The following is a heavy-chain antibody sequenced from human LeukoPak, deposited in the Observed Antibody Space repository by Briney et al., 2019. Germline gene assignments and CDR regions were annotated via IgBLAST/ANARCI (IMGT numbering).Heavy chain of an antibody. CDR3: AKDLAVIAAAGLFDY. J-gene: IGHJ4*02. Sequence: GGSLRLSCAASGFTFSSYWMSWVRQAPGKGLEWVANIKQDGSEKYYVDSVKGRFTISRDNAKNSLYLQMNSLRAEDTAVYYCAKDLAVIAAAGLFDYWGQGTLVTVSS. CDR2: IKQDGSEK. CDR1: GFTFSSYW. V-gene: IGHV3-7*03. D-gene: IGHD6-13*01.